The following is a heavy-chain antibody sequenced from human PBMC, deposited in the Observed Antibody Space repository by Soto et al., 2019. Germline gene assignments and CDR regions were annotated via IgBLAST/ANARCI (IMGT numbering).Heavy chain of an antibody. CDR1: GFTFSSYG. V-gene: IGHV3-30*18. CDR3: AKDPRYSSSRTNYYYYYYMDV. Sequence: SLRLSCAASGFTFSSYGMHWVRQAPGKGLEWVAVISYDGSNKYYADSVKGRFTISRDNSKNTLYLQMNSLRAEDTAVYYCAKDPRYSSSRTNYYYYYYMDVWGKGTTVTVSS. CDR2: ISYDGSNK. J-gene: IGHJ6*03. D-gene: IGHD6-6*01.